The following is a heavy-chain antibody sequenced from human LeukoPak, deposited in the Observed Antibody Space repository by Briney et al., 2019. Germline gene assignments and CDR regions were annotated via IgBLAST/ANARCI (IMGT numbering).Heavy chain of an antibody. D-gene: IGHD1-26*01. V-gene: IGHV3-21*01. Sequence: PGGSLRLSCAASGFTFSSYSMNWVRQAPGKGLEWVSSISSSSSYIYYADSVKGRFTISRDNAKNSLYLQMNSLRAEDTAVYYCASLTGGSYDWFDPLGPGNPGHRLL. J-gene: IGHJ5*02. CDR2: ISSSSSYI. CDR1: GFTFSSYS. CDR3: ASLTGGSYDWFDP.